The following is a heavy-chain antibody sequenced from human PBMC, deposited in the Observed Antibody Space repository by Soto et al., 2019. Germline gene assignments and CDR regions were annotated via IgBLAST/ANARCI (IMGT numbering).Heavy chain of an antibody. CDR3: ARQVGGWAPWYFDY. CDR2: IYYSGST. D-gene: IGHD6-19*01. Sequence: SETLSLTCAVSGGSISSGGYSWSWIRQPPGKGLEWIGIIYYSGSTYYNPSLKSRVTISVDTSKNQFSLKLSTVAASVSVVYFCARQVGGWAPWYFDYWGQGTLVTVSS. CDR1: GGSISSGGYS. V-gene: IGHV4-30-2*03. J-gene: IGHJ4*02.